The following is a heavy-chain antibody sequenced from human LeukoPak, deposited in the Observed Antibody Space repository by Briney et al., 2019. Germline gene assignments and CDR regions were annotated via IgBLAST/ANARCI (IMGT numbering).Heavy chain of an antibody. Sequence: SVKVSCKASGYTFTSYAISWVRQAPGQGLEWMGRIIPILGIANYAQKFQGRVTITADKSTSTAYMELSSLRSEDTAVYYCAREAGYSSSWYWFDPWAREPWSPSPQ. V-gene: IGHV1-69*04. CDR2: IIPILGIA. D-gene: IGHD6-13*01. CDR1: GYTFTSYA. J-gene: IGHJ5*02. CDR3: AREAGYSSSWYWFDP.